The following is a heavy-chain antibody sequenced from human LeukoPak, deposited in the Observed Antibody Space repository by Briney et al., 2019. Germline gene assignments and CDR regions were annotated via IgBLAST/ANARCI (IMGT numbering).Heavy chain of an antibody. CDR2: ISYDGSNR. CDR3: ARECGGDCYYYFDY. V-gene: IGHV3-30-3*01. CDR1: GFTFSSYA. Sequence: GGSLRLSCAASGFTFSSYAMHWVRQAPGKGLEWVAVISYDGSNRHYADSVKGRFTISRDNSKNTLYLQMNSLRAEDTAVYYCARECGGDCYYYFDYWGQGTLVTVSS. J-gene: IGHJ4*02. D-gene: IGHD2-21*02.